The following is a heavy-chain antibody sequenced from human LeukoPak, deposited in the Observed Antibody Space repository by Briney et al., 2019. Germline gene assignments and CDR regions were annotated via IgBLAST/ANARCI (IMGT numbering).Heavy chain of an antibody. J-gene: IGHJ4*02. CDR1: GFTFSSYA. Sequence: GRSLRLSCAASGFTFSSYAMHWVRQAPGKGLEWVAVISYDGSNKYYADSVKGRFTISRDNSKNTLYLQMNSLRAEDTAVYFCGYGSGNYNDYWGQGTLVTVSS. CDR2: ISYDGSNK. D-gene: IGHD3-10*01. V-gene: IGHV3-30-3*01. CDR3: GYGSGNYNDY.